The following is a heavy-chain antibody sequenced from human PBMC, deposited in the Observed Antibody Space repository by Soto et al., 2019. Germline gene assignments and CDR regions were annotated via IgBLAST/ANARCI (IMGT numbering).Heavy chain of an antibody. CDR3: ARKNPDYYDSSGYYLDSYYYGMDV. CDR2: IYYSGST. Sequence: SETLSLTCTVSGGSISSSSYYWGWIRQPPGKGLEWIGSIYYSGSTYYNPSLKSRVTISVDTSKNQFSLKLSSVTAADTAVYYCARKNPDYYDSSGYYLDSYYYGMDVWGQGTTVTVSS. D-gene: IGHD3-22*01. CDR1: GGSISSSSYY. J-gene: IGHJ6*02. V-gene: IGHV4-39*01.